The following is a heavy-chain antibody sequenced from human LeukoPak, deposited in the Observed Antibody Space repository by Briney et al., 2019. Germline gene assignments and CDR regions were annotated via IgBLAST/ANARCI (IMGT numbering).Heavy chain of an antibody. CDR1: GFTFRTYS. D-gene: IGHD2-2*01. J-gene: IGHJ6*02. Sequence: GGSLRLSCAASGFTFRTYSIHWVRQAPGKGLEWVSYISSSGSTIYYADSVKGRFTISRDNAKNSLYLQMNSLRAEDTAVYYCAREEGPPLSTSSTTGYYGMDVWGQGTTVTVSS. CDR3: AREEGPPLSTSSTTGYYGMDV. CDR2: ISSSGSTI. V-gene: IGHV3-48*04.